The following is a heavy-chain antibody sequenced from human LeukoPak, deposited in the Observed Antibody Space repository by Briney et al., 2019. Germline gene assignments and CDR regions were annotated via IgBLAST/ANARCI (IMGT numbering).Heavy chain of an antibody. CDR3: ARDRETARTADY. V-gene: IGHV3-23*01. Sequence: GGSLRLSCAASGFTFSSYAMIWARQIPGKGLEGLGWVSSISGSGISTYYADGVKGLFTVSRDNSKNTLYLQMDSLRAEDTAAYYCARDRETARTADYWGQGTLVTVSS. J-gene: IGHJ4*02. D-gene: IGHD1/OR15-1a*01. CDR1: GFTFSSYA. CDR2: ISGSGIST.